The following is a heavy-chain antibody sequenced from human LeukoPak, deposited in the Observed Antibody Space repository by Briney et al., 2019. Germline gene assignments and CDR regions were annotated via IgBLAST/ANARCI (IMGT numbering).Heavy chain of an antibody. D-gene: IGHD3-9*01. V-gene: IGHV4-61*01. CDR1: GGPVSSASHY. CDR3: ARDSPLVLRYFDWLAPDAFDI. Sequence: PSETLSLTCTVSGGPVSSASHYWSWIRQPPGKGLEWIGYIYYSGSTNYNPSLKSRVTISVDTSKNQFPLKLSSVTAADTAVYYCARDSPLVLRYFDWLAPDAFDIWGQGTMVTVSS. CDR2: IYYSGST. J-gene: IGHJ3*02.